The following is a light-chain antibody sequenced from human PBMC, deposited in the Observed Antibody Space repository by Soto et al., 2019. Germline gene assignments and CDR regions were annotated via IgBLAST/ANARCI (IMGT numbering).Light chain of an antibody. Sequence: QSALTQPASVSGSPGQSITISCTGTNSDVGSHNFVSWYQQYPGKAPKLLIYEASKRPSGLSNRFSGSKSGNTASLTISWRQAEDEADYYCCSLTNGATWVFGGGTKLTVL. CDR1: NSDVGSHNF. V-gene: IGLV2-23*01. CDR2: EAS. CDR3: CSLTNGATWV. J-gene: IGLJ3*02.